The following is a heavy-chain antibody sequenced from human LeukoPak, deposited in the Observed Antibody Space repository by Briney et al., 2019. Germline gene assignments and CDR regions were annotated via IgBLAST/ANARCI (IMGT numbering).Heavy chain of an antibody. CDR3: ARVALDCSGGSCYFTYFDY. D-gene: IGHD2-15*01. CDR2: INPNSGGT. J-gene: IGHJ4*02. V-gene: IGHV1-2*02. Sequence: GASVKVSCKASGYTFTAYYVHWVRQAPGQGLEWMGWINPNSGGTNYAQKFQGRVTMTRDTSISTAYMELSRLRSDDTAVYYCARVALDCSGGSCYFTYFDYWGQGTLVTVSS. CDR1: GYTFTAYY.